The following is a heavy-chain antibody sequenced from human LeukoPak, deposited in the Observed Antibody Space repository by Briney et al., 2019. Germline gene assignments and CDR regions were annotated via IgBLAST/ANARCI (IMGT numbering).Heavy chain of an antibody. CDR3: ARDDAIYGMDV. CDR1: GFTVSSNY. V-gene: IGHV3-66*01. CDR2: IYSGGST. Sequence: GGSLRLSCAASGFTVSSNYMSWVRQAPGKGLEWVSVIYSGGSTYYADSVKGRFTISRDNSKNTLYLQMNSLRAEDTAVYYCARDDAIYGMDVWGQGPTVTVSS. J-gene: IGHJ6*02.